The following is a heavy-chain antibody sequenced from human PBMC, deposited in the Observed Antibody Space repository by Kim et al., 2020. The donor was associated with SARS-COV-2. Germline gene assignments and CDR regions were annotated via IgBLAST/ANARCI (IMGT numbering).Heavy chain of an antibody. D-gene: IGHD3-9*01. CDR1: GFTFSSYA. J-gene: IGHJ4*02. CDR2: ISGSGGST. Sequence: GGSLRLSCAASGFTFSSYAMSWVRQAPGKGLEWVSAISGSGGSTYYADSVKGRFTISRDNSKNTLYLQMNSLRAEDTAVYYCAKLSVTEYYDILTGYSEFDYWGQGTLVTVSS. V-gene: IGHV3-23*01. CDR3: AKLSVTEYYDILTGYSEFDY.